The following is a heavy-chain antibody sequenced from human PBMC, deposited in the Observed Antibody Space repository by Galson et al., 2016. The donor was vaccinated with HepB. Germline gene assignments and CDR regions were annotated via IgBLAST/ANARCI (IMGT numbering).Heavy chain of an antibody. CDR3: ARFLMGVTVHDLDC. CDR2: INQGGSAK. J-gene: IGHJ4*01. CDR1: GFIFINYW. Sequence: SLRLSCAASGFIFINYWMSWVRQAPGKGLEWVANINQGGSAKDDVDSMKGRFTISRDNAKHSLFLQMNRLRVEDTAVSYCARFLMGVTVHDLDCWGHGTLVTVSA. D-gene: IGHD3-16*02. V-gene: IGHV3-7*01.